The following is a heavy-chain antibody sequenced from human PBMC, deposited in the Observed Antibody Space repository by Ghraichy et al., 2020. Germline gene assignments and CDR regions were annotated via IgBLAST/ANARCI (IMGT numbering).Heavy chain of an antibody. Sequence: ASVKGSCKASGYTFTGYYMHWVRQAPGQGLEWMGRINSNSGGTNYAQKFQGRVTMTRDTSISTAYMELSRLRSDDTAVYYCARDRFLYYDILTGYYFDYWGQGTLVTVS. J-gene: IGHJ4*02. V-gene: IGHV1-2*06. D-gene: IGHD3-9*01. CDR1: GYTFTGYY. CDR2: INSNSGGT. CDR3: ARDRFLYYDILTGYYFDY.